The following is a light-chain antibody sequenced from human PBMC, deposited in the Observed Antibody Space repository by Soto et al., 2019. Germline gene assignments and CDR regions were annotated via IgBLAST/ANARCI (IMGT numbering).Light chain of an antibody. V-gene: IGKV3-20*01. J-gene: IGKJ4*01. Sequence: EIVLTKSPGTLSLSPGERATLSCRASQSVSSSYLAWYQQKPGQAPRLLIYGASSRATGIPDRFSGSGSGTDFTLTISRLEPEDFAVDYCRQYGSSPLTFGGATKVDIK. CDR1: QSVSSSY. CDR3: RQYGSSPLT. CDR2: GAS.